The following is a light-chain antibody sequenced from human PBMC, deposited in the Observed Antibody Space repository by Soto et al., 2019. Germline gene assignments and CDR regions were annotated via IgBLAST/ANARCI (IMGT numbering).Light chain of an antibody. V-gene: IGKV3-20*01. CDR3: QQYGSSPWT. CDR1: QSVSSTF. J-gene: IGKJ1*01. CDR2: GAS. Sequence: EIVLTQSPGTLSLSPGERATLSCRASQSVSSTFFAWYQQKPGQPPRLLIYGASTRATGIPDRFSGSGSGTDFSLTISRLEPEDVAMYYCQQYGSSPWTFGQGTKVEIK.